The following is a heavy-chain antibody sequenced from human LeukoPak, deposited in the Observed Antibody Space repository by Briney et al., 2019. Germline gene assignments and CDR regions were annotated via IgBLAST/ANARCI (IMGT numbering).Heavy chain of an antibody. V-gene: IGHV1-69*13. CDR2: IIPIFGTA. Sequence: SVKVSCKASGYTFTSYYMHWVRQAPGQGLEWMGGIIPIFGTANYAQKFQGRVTITADESTSTAYMELSSLRSEDTAVYYCARPPTVTSLNYYYGMDVWGQGTTVTVSS. CDR1: GYTFTSYY. CDR3: ARPPTVTSLNYYYGMDV. D-gene: IGHD4-11*01. J-gene: IGHJ6*02.